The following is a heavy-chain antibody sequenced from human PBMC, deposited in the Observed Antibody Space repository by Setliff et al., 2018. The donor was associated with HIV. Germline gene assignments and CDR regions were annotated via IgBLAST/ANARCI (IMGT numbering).Heavy chain of an antibody. CDR1: GYTFTDYF. Sequence: ASVKVSCKASGYTFTDYFMHWVRQAPGQGLEWMGWISPNNGDANIPQTFQGRVTMTRDTSINTAYMELSSLRSEDTAVYYCARGLTAANYQNYYYMDVWGKGTTVTVSS. V-gene: IGHV1-2*02. J-gene: IGHJ6*03. D-gene: IGHD2-2*01. CDR2: ISPNNGDA. CDR3: ARGLTAANYQNYYYMDV.